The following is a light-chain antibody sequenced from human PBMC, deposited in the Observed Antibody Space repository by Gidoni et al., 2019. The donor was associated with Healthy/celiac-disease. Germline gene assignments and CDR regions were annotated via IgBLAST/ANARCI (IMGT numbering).Light chain of an antibody. Sequence: EIVLTQSPATLSLSPGERATLSCRASQSVSSYLAWYQQKPGQAPRLLIYDASNRATGIPARCSGSGSGTDFTLTISSLEPEDFAVYYCQQRSNWPLSTFGQGTRLEIK. V-gene: IGKV3-11*01. J-gene: IGKJ5*01. CDR1: QSVSSY. CDR3: QQRSNWPLST. CDR2: DAS.